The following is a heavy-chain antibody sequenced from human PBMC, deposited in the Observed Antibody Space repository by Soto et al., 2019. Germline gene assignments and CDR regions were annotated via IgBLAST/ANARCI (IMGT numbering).Heavy chain of an antibody. CDR3: VKDSTVSGVRQGMDY. V-gene: IGHV3-9*01. CDR1: GFIFDDFA. J-gene: IGHJ4*01. D-gene: IGHD1-1*01. CDR2: IIWNSAYI. Sequence: EVQLVESGGGLVQPGGSLRLSCAASGFIFDDFAMHWVRQAPGKGLEWVAGIIWNSAYIVYGDSVKGRFTVSRDNAKKYLYLQMNSLRPQDSATYYCVKDSTVSGVRQGMDYWGRGTLVTVSS.